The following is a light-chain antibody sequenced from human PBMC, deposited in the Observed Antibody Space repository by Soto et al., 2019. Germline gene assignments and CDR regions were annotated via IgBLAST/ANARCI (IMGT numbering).Light chain of an antibody. V-gene: IGKV4-1*01. J-gene: IGKJ4*01. CDR3: QHDYTTPLT. Sequence: DMVLTQSPDALAVSLGERATINCKSSQSVLYSSNNKTYLAWYKKKPGQPPQLXIDWASTRESGVPDRVSGSGAGKDVTLTSSSLQAEDVAVYYCQHDYTTPLTFGGGTKVDIK. CDR1: QSVLYSSNNKTY. CDR2: WAS.